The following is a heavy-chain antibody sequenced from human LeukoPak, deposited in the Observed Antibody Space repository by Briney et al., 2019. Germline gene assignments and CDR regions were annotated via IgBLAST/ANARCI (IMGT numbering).Heavy chain of an antibody. CDR1: GGTFSSYA. D-gene: IGHD4-23*01. J-gene: IGHJ4*02. CDR3: ARETLTTVVTPSYYFDY. Sequence: GASVKVSCKASGGTFSSYAISWVRQAPGQGLEWMGRIIPIFGTANYAQKFQGRVTITADKSTSTAYMELSSLRSEDTAVYYCARETLTTVVTPSYYFDYWGQGTLVTVSS. CDR2: IIPIFGTA. V-gene: IGHV1-69*06.